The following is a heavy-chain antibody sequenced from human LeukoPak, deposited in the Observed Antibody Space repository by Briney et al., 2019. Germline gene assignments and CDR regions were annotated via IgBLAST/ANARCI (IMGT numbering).Heavy chain of an antibody. CDR1: GFTFSSYG. Sequence: GGSLRLSCAASGFTFSSYGMHWVRQAPGKGLEWVAVIWYDGSNKYYADSVKGRFTISRDNSKNTLYLQMNSLRAEDTAVYYCARHGFYGSYSDYWGQGTLVTVSS. J-gene: IGHJ4*02. V-gene: IGHV3-33*01. D-gene: IGHD3-3*01. CDR2: IWYDGSNK. CDR3: ARHGFYGSYSDY.